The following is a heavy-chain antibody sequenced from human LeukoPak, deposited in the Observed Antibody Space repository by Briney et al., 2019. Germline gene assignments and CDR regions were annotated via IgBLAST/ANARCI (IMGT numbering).Heavy chain of an antibody. V-gene: IGHV4-59*01. Sequence: TSETLSLTCTVSGGSISSYYWSWIRQPPGKGLEWIGYIYYSGSTNYNPSLKSRVTISADTSKNQFSLKLSSVTAADTAVYYCARDRASIAASRGFDPWGQGTLVTVSS. CDR2: IYYSGST. CDR3: ARDRASIAASRGFDP. CDR1: GGSISSYY. J-gene: IGHJ5*02. D-gene: IGHD6-6*01.